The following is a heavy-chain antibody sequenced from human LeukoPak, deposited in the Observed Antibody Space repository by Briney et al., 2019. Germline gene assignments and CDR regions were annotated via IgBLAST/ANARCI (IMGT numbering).Heavy chain of an antibody. CDR1: GYTFTGYY. J-gene: IGHJ4*02. CDR2: INPNSGGT. D-gene: IGHD5-12*01. Sequence: ASVKVSCKASGYTFTGYYMHWVRQAPGHGLEWMGWINPNSGGTNYAQKFQGRVTMTRDTSISTAYMELSRLRSDDTAVYYCARDLYIVATMGSYYFDYWGQGTLVTVSS. CDR3: ARDLYIVATMGSYYFDY. V-gene: IGHV1-2*02.